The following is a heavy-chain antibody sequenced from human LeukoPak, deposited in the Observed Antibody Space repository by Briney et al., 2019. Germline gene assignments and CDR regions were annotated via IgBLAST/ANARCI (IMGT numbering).Heavy chain of an antibody. Sequence: GGSLRLSCAASGFTFSSYSMNWVRQAPGKGLEWVSSISSSSSYIYYADSVKGRFTISRDNAKNSLYLQMNSLRAEDTAVYYCAVGLLYYYDSSGYWGQGTLVTVSS. D-gene: IGHD3-22*01. CDR3: AVGLLYYYDSSGY. V-gene: IGHV3-21*01. CDR2: ISSSSSYI. CDR1: GFTFSSYS. J-gene: IGHJ4*02.